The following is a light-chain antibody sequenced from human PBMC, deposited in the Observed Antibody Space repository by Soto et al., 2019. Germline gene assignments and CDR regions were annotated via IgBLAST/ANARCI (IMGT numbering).Light chain of an antibody. CDR1: TGAVTSTHY. CDR3: LLSYSGEVV. J-gene: IGLJ2*01. Sequence: QAVVTQEPSLTVSPGGTVTLTCGSSTGAVTSTHYPYWFQQKPGQAPRTLIYDTNNRHSWTPARFSGSLLGGKAALTLSGAQAEDEGDYYCLLSYSGEVVFGGGTKLTVL. CDR2: DTN. V-gene: IGLV7-46*01.